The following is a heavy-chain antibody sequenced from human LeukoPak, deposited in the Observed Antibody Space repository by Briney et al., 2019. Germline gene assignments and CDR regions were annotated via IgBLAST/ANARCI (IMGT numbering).Heavy chain of an antibody. Sequence: SETLSLTCTVAGGSISSYYWSWIRQPPGKGLEWIGYVYYSGTTNYNPSLKSRVTISVDTSKNQFSLKLSSVTAADTAVYYCASGGRTYYYYYMGVWGKGTTVTVSS. CDR1: GGSISSYY. D-gene: IGHD3-3*01. CDR3: ASGGRTYYYYYMGV. V-gene: IGHV4-59*01. J-gene: IGHJ6*03. CDR2: VYYSGTT.